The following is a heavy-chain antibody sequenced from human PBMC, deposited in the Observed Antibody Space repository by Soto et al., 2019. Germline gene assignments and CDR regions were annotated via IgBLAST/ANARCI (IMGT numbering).Heavy chain of an antibody. J-gene: IGHJ6*03. D-gene: IGHD3-9*01. CDR3: ARTGLVYYYYYMDV. Sequence: SETLSLTCTVSGGSISSSSYYWGWIRQPPGKGLEWIGSIYYSGSTYYNPSLKSRVTISVDTSKNQFSLKLSSVTAADTAVYYCARTGLVYYYYYMDVWGKGTTVTVSS. CDR2: IYYSGST. V-gene: IGHV4-39*01. CDR1: GGSISSSSYY.